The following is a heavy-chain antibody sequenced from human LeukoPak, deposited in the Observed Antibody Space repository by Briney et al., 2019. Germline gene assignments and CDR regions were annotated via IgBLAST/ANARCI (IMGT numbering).Heavy chain of an antibody. J-gene: IGHJ4*02. CDR2: IYYSGST. Sequence: SETLSLTCTVSGGSISSYYWSWIRQPPGKGLEWIGYIYYSGSTNYNPSLKSRVTISVDTSKNQFSLKLSSVTAADTAAYYCARESPHQPAHFDYWGQGTLVTVSS. V-gene: IGHV4-59*01. CDR1: GGSISSYY. CDR3: ARESPHQPAHFDY.